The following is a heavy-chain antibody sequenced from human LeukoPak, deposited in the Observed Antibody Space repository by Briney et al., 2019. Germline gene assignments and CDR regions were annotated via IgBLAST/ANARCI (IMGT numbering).Heavy chain of an antibody. CDR1: GYTFTGYN. J-gene: IGHJ4*02. V-gene: IGHV1-2*02. CDR2: ININSGGT. Sequence: ASVKVSCKASGYTFTGYNMQWLRQAPGPGLGWMGWININSGGTNYAQKFQGRVTMTRDTSISTAYMELSRLRSDDTDVYYCARDGHFDCWGQGTLVTVSS. CDR3: ARDGHFDC.